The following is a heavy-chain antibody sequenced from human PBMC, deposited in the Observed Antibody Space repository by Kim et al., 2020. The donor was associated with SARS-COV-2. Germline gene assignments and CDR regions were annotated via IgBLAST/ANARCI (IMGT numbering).Heavy chain of an antibody. CDR1: GFTFSNAW. CDR3: SREVGVTSYSYSGMDV. V-gene: IGHV3-15*01. CDR2: IKTRSEGETL. Sequence: GGSLRLSCAASGFTFSNAWMTWVRQAPGKGLEWVGRIKTRSEGETLDYAAPVEGRFTLSRDDSKNTLYLKMNSLKTEDTAVYYCSREVGVTSYSYSGMDVWGQGTTVTVS. D-gene: IGHD1-26*01. J-gene: IGHJ6*02.